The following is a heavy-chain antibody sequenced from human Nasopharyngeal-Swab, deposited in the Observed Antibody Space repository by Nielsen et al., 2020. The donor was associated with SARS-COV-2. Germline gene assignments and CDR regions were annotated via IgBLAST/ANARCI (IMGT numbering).Heavy chain of an antibody. Sequence: VRQAPGKGLEWVSATSGSGGSTYYADSVKGRFTISRDNSKNTLYLQMNSLRAEDTAVYYCAKTLDQYSSSWYRFYWGQGTLVTVSS. CDR3: AKTLDQYSSSWYRFY. J-gene: IGHJ4*02. CDR2: TSGSGGST. D-gene: IGHD6-13*01. V-gene: IGHV3-23*01.